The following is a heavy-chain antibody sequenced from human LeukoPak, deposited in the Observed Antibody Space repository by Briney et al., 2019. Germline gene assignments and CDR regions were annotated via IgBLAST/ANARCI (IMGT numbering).Heavy chain of an antibody. CDR2: IYTSGST. D-gene: IGHD2-2*01. J-gene: IGHJ6*03. CDR1: GGSISSYY. Sequence: PSETLSLTCTVSGGSISSYYWSWIRQPPGKGLEWIGYIYTSGSTNYNPSLKSRVTISVDTSKNQFSLKLSSVTAADTAVYYCARLFIVVVPAAISDYYYMDVWGKGTTVTVSS. CDR3: ARLFIVVVPAAISDYYYMDV. V-gene: IGHV4-4*09.